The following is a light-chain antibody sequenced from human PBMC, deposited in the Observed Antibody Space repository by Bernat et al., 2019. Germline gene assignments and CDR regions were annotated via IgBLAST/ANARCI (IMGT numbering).Light chain of an antibody. Sequence: EIVLTQSPGTLSLSPGERATLSCRASQSVSSSYLAWYQQKPGQAPRLLIYASSSRATGNPARFSGRGSGTYFTLTISRLESEDVAVYYCQKYGSSPLTFGGGSKVEIK. CDR2: ASS. J-gene: IGKJ4*01. CDR3: QKYGSSPLT. CDR1: QSVSSSY. V-gene: IGKV3-20*01.